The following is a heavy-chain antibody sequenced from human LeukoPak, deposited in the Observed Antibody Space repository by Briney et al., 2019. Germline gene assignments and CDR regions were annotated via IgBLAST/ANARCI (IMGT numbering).Heavy chain of an antibody. CDR1: GGTFSSYA. J-gene: IGHJ6*02. CDR3: ARGDEGGGDFSMDV. D-gene: IGHD2-21*02. V-gene: IGHV1-69*01. CDR2: IIPIFGTA. Sequence: SVKVSCKASGGTFSSYAISWVRQAPGQGLEWMGGIIPIFGTANYAQKFQGRVTITADESTSTAYMELSSLRSEDTAVYYCARGDEGGGDFSMDVWGQGTTVTVSS.